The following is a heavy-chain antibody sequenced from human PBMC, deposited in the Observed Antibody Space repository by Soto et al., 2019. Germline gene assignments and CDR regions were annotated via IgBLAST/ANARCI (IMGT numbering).Heavy chain of an antibody. CDR1: GFSLSTSGVG. Sequence: QITLKESGPTLVKPTQTLTLTCTFSGFSLSTSGVGVGWIRQPPGKALEWLALIYWDDDKRYSPSLKSRLTITKDTSKIQVVLTMCNMVHVDTATYYCAHRVSEYSGYDFGGDWYFELCGRGTLVTVSS. J-gene: IGHJ2*01. CDR2: IYWDDDK. V-gene: IGHV2-5*02. D-gene: IGHD5-12*01. CDR3: AHRVSEYSGYDFGGDWYFEL.